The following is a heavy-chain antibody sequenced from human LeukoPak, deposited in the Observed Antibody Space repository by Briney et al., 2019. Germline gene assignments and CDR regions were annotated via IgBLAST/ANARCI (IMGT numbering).Heavy chain of an antibody. CDR1: GFTFSSCG. J-gene: IGHJ4*02. CDR2: TRYDGSDK. Sequence: PGGSLRLSCEASGFTFSSCGMHWVRQAPGKGLEWVAYTRYDGSDKYYIDSVKGRFTIARDNSKKTLYRQMTSLRPDDTAVYFCAKDEGVGASYFDYWGQGTLVAVSS. V-gene: IGHV3-30*02. CDR3: AKDEGVGASYFDY. D-gene: IGHD1-26*01.